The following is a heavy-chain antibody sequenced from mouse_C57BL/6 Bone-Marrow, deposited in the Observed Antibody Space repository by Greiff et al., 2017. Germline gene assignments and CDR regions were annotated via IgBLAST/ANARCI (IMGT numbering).Heavy chain of an antibody. CDR1: GYSFTDYN. CDR2: INPNYGTT. J-gene: IGHJ3*01. Sequence: FQLQQSGPELVKPGASVKISCKASGYSFTDYNMNWVKQSNGKSLEWLGVINPNYGTTSYNQKFTGKATLTVDQSSSPASLQLNRLPLEDSAVYYCEKAYYYGSPWFAYWGQGTLVTVSA. CDR3: EKAYYYGSPWFAY. D-gene: IGHD1-1*01. V-gene: IGHV1-39*01.